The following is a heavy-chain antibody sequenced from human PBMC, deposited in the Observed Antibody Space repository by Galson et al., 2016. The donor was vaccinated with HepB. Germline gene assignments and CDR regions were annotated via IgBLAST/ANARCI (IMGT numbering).Heavy chain of an antibody. D-gene: IGHD3-10*01. Sequence: SVKVSCKASGYTFTNYAVHWVRQAPGQRLEWMGWVNAANGNTKYSQKFQGRVTISRDTSASTVYMELNSLRSEDTTMYYCERDRFTIVDSGPPLDDWGQGTLVTVSS. J-gene: IGHJ4*02. CDR2: VNAANGNT. CDR1: GYTFTNYA. CDR3: ERDRFTIVDSGPPLDD. V-gene: IGHV1-3*01.